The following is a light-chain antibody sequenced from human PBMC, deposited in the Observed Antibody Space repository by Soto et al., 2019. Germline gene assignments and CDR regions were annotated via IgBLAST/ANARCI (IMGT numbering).Light chain of an antibody. CDR3: QTWGTGIVV. Sequence: QPVLTQSPSASASLGASVKLTCTLSSGHSSYAIAWHQQQPEKGPRYLMKLNSDGSHSKGDGIPDRFSGSSSGAERYLTISSLQFEDETDYYCQTWGTGIVVFGGGTKLT. V-gene: IGLV4-69*01. CDR2: LNSDGSH. CDR1: SGHSSYA. J-gene: IGLJ2*01.